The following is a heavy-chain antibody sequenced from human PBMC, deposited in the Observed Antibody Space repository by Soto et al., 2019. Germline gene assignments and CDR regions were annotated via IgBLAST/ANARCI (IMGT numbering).Heavy chain of an antibody. CDR3: AREAVAGTSYYYYGMDV. J-gene: IGHJ6*04. V-gene: IGHV1-69*01. D-gene: IGHD6-19*01. CDR1: GGTFSSYA. Sequence: QVQLVQSGAEVKKPGSSVKVSCKASGGTFSSYAISWVRQAPGQGLEWMGGIIPIFGTANYAQKFQGRVTITADESTSTAYMELSSLRSEDTAVYYCAREAVAGTSYYYYGMDVWGQRDHGHRLL. CDR2: IIPIFGTA.